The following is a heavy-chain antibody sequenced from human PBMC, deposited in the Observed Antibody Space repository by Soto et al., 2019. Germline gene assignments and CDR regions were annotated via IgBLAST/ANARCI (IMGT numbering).Heavy chain of an antibody. Sequence: SETLSLTCAVYGGSFSGYYWSWIRQPPGKGLEWIGEINHSGSTNYNPSLKSRVTISVDTSKNQFSLKLSSVTAADTAVYYCARGLGYFDLWGRGTLVTV. CDR1: GGSFSGYY. CDR2: INHSGST. J-gene: IGHJ2*01. CDR3: ARGLGYFDL. V-gene: IGHV4-34*01.